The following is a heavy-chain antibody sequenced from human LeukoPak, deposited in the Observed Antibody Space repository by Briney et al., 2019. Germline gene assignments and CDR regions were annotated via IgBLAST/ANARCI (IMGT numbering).Heavy chain of an antibody. CDR3: ARFSAHQLRSGYYYYMDV. CDR1: GGSISSYY. Sequence: SETLSLTCTVSGGSISSYYWSWVRQPPGKGLEYIGHIYYTGSTDYNPSLKSRVTMSLDTSKNQFSLKLSSVTAADTAVYSCARFSAHQLRSGYYYYMDVWGKGTTVTVSS. CDR2: IYYTGST. D-gene: IGHD2-2*01. V-gene: IGHV4-59*01. J-gene: IGHJ6*03.